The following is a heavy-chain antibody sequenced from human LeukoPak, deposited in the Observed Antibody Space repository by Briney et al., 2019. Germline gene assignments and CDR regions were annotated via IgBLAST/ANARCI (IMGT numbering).Heavy chain of an antibody. Sequence: GGSLRLSCAASGFTVSSNYMSWVRQAPGKGLEWVSVIYSCGSTYYADSVKGRFTISRDNSKNTLYLQMNSLRAEDTAVYYCARVGYSSSWSPSDYWGQGALVTVSS. D-gene: IGHD6-13*01. V-gene: IGHV3-53*05. CDR2: IYSCGST. J-gene: IGHJ4*02. CDR3: ARVGYSSSWSPSDY. CDR1: GFTVSSNY.